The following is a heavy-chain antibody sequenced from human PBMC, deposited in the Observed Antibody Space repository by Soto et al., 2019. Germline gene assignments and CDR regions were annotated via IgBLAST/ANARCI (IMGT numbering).Heavy chain of an antibody. CDR2: IYYTGST. Sequence: SETLSLTCTVSGGSISSYYWSWIRQPPGKGLEWIGYIYYTGSTNYNPSLKSRVTISIDASKNQFSLRLSSVTAADTAVYYCARSMHYSDGSNYSPFDYWGQGTLVTVSS. J-gene: IGHJ4*02. CDR3: ARSMHYSDGSNYSPFDY. D-gene: IGHD3-22*01. V-gene: IGHV4-59*12. CDR1: GGSISSYY.